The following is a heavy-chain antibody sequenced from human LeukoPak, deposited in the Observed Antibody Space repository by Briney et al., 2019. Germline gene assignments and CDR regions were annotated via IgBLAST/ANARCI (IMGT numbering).Heavy chain of an antibody. Sequence: GGSLRLSCAASGFTFSTYWMSWVRQAPGKGLEWVANIKQDGGEKYYVDSVKGRFTISRDNAKNSLYLQMNSLRAEDTAVYYCARDGVWGSYRPRYFDYWGQGTLVTVSS. CDR2: IKQDGGEK. V-gene: IGHV3-7*01. CDR3: ARDGVWGSYRPRYFDY. CDR1: GFTFSTYW. D-gene: IGHD3-16*02. J-gene: IGHJ4*02.